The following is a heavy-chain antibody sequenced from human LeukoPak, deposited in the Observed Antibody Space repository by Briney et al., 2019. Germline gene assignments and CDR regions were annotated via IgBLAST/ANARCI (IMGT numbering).Heavy chain of an antibody. D-gene: IGHD6-13*01. CDR3: ARDLGWAAAADWFDP. V-gene: IGHV4-4*07. CDR1: GGSISSYY. CDR2: IYTSGST. J-gene: IGHJ5*02. Sequence: SETLSLTCTVSGGSISSYYWSWIRQPAGKGLEWIGRIYTSGSTNYNPSLKSRVTMSVDTSKNQFSLKLSSVTAADTAVYYCARDLGWAAAADWFDPWGQGTLVTVSS.